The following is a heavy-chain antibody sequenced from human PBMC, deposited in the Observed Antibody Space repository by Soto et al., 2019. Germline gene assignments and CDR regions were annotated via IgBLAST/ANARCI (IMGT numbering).Heavy chain of an antibody. V-gene: IGHV3-21*01. CDR3: ARDRYPGIAAAGEFDY. CDR1: GFTLSNYN. D-gene: IGHD6-13*01. CDR2: ISSSSSYI. Sequence: GSLRLSCAAPGFTLSNYNINWVRQAPGKGLERDSSISSSSSYIYYADSVKGRFTISRDNAKNSLYLQMNSLRAEDMAVFYCARDRYPGIAAAGEFDYWGQGTLVTVSS. J-gene: IGHJ4*02.